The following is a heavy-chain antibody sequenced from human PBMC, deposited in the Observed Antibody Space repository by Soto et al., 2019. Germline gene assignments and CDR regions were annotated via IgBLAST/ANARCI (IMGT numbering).Heavy chain of an antibody. CDR3: ASTWHIEVVTAIGDYYGFDV. Sequence: EVQLVESGGGLVQPGGSLRLSCAASGFTFSSYSMNWVRQAPGKGLEWVSYISSSSSTIYYADSVKGRFTISRDNAKNSRYLLMISLRAEDTAVYYCASTWHIEVVTAIGDYYGFDVWGQGTTVTVSS. CDR1: GFTFSSYS. V-gene: IGHV3-48*01. CDR2: ISSSSSTI. D-gene: IGHD2-21*02. J-gene: IGHJ6*02.